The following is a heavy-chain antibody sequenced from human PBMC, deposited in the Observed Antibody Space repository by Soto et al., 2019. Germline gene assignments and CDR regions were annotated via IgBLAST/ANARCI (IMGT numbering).Heavy chain of an antibody. Sequence: QVQLVQSGAEVKKPGTSVKVSCEASGGSVSSYTLSWVRQAPGQGLEWMGRIIPILGRANYAQKFQDRVTITAGKSTSTAYMELSSLRSEDTAVYFCAGDSGYSNYAFDFWGQGTLITVSS. CDR2: IIPILGRA. CDR3: AGDSGYSNYAFDF. D-gene: IGHD4-4*01. V-gene: IGHV1-69*08. J-gene: IGHJ4*02. CDR1: GGSVSSYT.